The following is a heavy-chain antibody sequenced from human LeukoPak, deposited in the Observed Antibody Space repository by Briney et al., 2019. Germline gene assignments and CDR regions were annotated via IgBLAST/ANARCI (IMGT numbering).Heavy chain of an antibody. V-gene: IGHV4-38-2*02. Sequence: SETLSLTCTVSGYSISSGYYWGWIRQPPGKGLEWIGSIYHSGSTYYNPSLKSRVTISVDTSKNQFSLKLSSVTAADTAVYYCAQYNSDSSGYYYWDNWGQGTLVTVSS. D-gene: IGHD3-22*01. CDR1: GYSISSGYY. CDR2: IYHSGST. CDR3: AQYNSDSSGYYYWDN. J-gene: IGHJ4*02.